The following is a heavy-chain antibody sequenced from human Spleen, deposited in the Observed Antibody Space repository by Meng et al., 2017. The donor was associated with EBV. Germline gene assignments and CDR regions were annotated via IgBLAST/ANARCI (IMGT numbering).Heavy chain of an antibody. CDR2: ISGSGGST. CDR3: ARDPGSFDY. Sequence: EVQLVDSGGGLVQPGGSLRLSCAASGFTFSRYAITWVRQAPGKGLEWVSAISGSGGSTYYTDRVKGRFTISRDNSKNTLYLQMNSLRAEDTAVYYCARDPGSFDYWGQGTLVTVSS. CDR1: GFTFSRYA. V-gene: IGHV3-23*04. D-gene: IGHD3-10*01. J-gene: IGHJ4*02.